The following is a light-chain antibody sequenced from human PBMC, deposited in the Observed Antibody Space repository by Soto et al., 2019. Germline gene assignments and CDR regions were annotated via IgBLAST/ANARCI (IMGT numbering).Light chain of an antibody. CDR3: QQYNSYSPT. CDR1: QSISSW. V-gene: IGKV1-5*01. J-gene: IGKJ1*01. CDR2: DAS. Sequence: IQRAESLSTLSASVGDRVTITCRASQSISSWLAWYQQKPGKAPKLLIYDASSLESGVPSRFSGSGSGTEFTLTISSLQPDDFATYYCQQYNSYSPTFGQGTKV.